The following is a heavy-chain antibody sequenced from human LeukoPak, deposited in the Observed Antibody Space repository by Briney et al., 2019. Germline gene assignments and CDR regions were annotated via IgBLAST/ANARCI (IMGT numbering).Heavy chain of an antibody. V-gene: IGHV4-59*01. CDR1: GGSISSYY. J-gene: IGHJ5*02. CDR3: AREGIAADGTIGSSWFDP. CDR2: IYYSGST. Sequence: PSETLSLTCTVSGGSISSYYWSWIRQPPGKGLEWIGYIYYSGSTNYNPSLKSRVTISVDTSKNQFSLKLISVTAADTAVYYCAREGIAADGTIGSSWFDPWGQGTLVTVSS. D-gene: IGHD6-13*01.